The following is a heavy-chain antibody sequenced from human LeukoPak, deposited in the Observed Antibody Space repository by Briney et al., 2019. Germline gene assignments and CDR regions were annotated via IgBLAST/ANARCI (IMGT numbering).Heavy chain of an antibody. Sequence: SETLSLTCIVSGGSISSGSSYWGWIRQPPGKGLEWIASAYYSESTYYNPSLRSRATISVDTSKNQFSLKLNSVSAADTAVYYCARHGRTLSDIQAFDPWGQGTLVTVSS. CDR2: AYYSEST. J-gene: IGHJ5*02. CDR1: GGSISSGSSY. CDR3: ARHGRTLSDIQAFDP. V-gene: IGHV4-39*01. D-gene: IGHD1-14*01.